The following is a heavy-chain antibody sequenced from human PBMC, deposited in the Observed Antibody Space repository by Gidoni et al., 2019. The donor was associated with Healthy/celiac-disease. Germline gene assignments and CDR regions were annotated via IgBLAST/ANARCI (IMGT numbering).Heavy chain of an antibody. CDR3: TTEGYCSGGSCYFSWFDP. V-gene: IGHV3-15*01. CDR1: GFTFSNAW. CDR2: IKSKTDGGTT. J-gene: IGHJ5*02. Sequence: EVQLVESGGGLVKPGGSLRLSCAASGFTFSNAWRSWVRQAPGKGLEWVGRIKSKTDGGTTDYAAPVKGRFTISRDDSKNTLYRQMNSMKTEETAVYYCTTEGYCSGGSCYFSWFDPWGQGTLVTVSS. D-gene: IGHD2-15*01.